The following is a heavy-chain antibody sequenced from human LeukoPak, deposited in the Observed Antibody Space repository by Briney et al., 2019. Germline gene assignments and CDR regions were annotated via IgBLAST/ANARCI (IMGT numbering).Heavy chain of an antibody. Sequence: SVKVSCKASGGTFSSYAISWVRQAPGQGLEWMGRIIPILGIANYAQKFQGRVTITADKSTSTAYMGLSSLRSEDTAVYYCARDSGIVYPGSLWGQGTLVTVSS. CDR1: GGTFSSYA. J-gene: IGHJ4*02. CDR2: IIPILGIA. V-gene: IGHV1-69*04. CDR3: ARDSGIVYPGSL. D-gene: IGHD1-26*01.